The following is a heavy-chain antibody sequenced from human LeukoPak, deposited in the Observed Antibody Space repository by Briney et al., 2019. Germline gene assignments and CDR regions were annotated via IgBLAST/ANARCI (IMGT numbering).Heavy chain of an antibody. J-gene: IGHJ4*02. CDR1: GYSISSGYY. V-gene: IGHV4-38-2*02. Sequence: SETLSLTCTVSGYSISSGYYWGWIRQPPGKGLEWIGSIYHSGSTYYNPSLKSRVTIPVDTSKNQFSLKLTSVTAADTSIYFCVTSTKVVRPDSWDSWGQGTLVSVSS. CDR3: VTSTKVVRPDSWDS. D-gene: IGHD4-11*01. CDR2: IYHSGST.